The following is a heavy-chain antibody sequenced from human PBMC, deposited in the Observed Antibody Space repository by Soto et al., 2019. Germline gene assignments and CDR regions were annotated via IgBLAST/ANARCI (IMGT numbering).Heavy chain of an antibody. CDR1: GFTFSSYS. CDR2: ISYI. D-gene: IGHD6-19*01. CDR3: ARVWYSSGWLPDY. J-gene: IGHJ4*02. Sequence: EVLLVESGGGLVKPGGSLRLSCAASGFTFSSYSMISYIYFADSLKGRFTISRDNAKNSLYLQMNSLRAEDTAVYDWARVWYSSGWLPDYWGQGTLVTVSS. V-gene: IGHV3-21*01.